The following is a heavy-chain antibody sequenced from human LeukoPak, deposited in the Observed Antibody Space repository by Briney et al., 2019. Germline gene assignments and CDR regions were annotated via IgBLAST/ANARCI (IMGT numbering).Heavy chain of an antibody. V-gene: IGHV4-39*07. CDR1: GGSISSGNNY. CDR2: INHSGST. J-gene: IGHJ6*04. CDR3: ARSIMVRGVPLGALDV. Sequence: SETLSLTCTVSGGSISSGNNYWSWIRQPPGKGLEWIGEINHSGSTNYNPSLKSRVTMSVDTSKNQFSLKLSSVTAADTAVYYCARSIMVRGVPLGALDVWGKGTTVTISS. D-gene: IGHD3-10*01.